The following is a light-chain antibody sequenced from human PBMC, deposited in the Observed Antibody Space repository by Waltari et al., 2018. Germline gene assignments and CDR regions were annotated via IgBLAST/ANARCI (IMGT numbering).Light chain of an antibody. CDR2: KVS. CDR3: MQGTHRPYT. V-gene: IGKV2-30*02. J-gene: IGKJ2*01. CDR1: QSLVRSDGNTY. Sequence: DVVMTQSPLSLPVTLGQPASISCKSSQSLVRSDGNTYLQWFQQRPGQSPRRLIYKVSTRESGVPDIFSGSGSGTDFTLKISRVEAEDVGVYYCMQGTHRPYTFGQGTKLDIK.